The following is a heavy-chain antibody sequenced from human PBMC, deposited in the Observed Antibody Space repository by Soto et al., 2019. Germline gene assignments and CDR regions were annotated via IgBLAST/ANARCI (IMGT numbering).Heavy chain of an antibody. J-gene: IGHJ6*02. CDR3: ARDQGGEFLKGSGMDV. D-gene: IGHD3-10*01. CDR1: GDSISRYY. Sequence: QVQLQESGPGLVKPSETLSLTCTVSGDSISRYYWSWIRLSPGKGLEWIGYIYYSGETNYNPSVKGGVTISVARTKNQFSLKPSSVTAADTAVYYCARDQGGEFLKGSGMDVWGQGTTVTVSS. V-gene: IGHV4-59*01. CDR2: IYYSGET.